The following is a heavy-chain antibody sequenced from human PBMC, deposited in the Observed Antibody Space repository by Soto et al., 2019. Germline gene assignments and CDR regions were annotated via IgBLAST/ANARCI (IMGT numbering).Heavy chain of an antibody. D-gene: IGHD6-25*01. CDR1: GFTFSSYG. CDR2: ISYDGSNK. J-gene: IGHJ3*02. V-gene: IGHV3-30*18. CDR3: AKGVETSSGTVAFTKPVGFIGEGI. Sequence: SMIISCAASGFTFSSYGMHWVRKDPGKGMEWVAVISYDGSNKYYAAHVTCRFTISRDNSKNKLYLQMNRLRAEESAVYYCAKGVETSSGTVAFTKPVGFIGEGIWG.